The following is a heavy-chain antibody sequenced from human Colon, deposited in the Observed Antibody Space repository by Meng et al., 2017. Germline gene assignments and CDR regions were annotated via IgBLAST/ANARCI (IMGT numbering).Heavy chain of an antibody. CDR3: AKGSVSSGTYYFDY. CDR2: IGAGGGVT. V-gene: IGHV3-23*01. J-gene: IGHJ4*02. Sequence: GESLKISCAASGFTFSSYAMSWVRQAPGKGLEWVSAIGAGGGVTYYAESVKGRFTISRDNSENTVSLQINSLRAEDTAVYYCAKGSVSSGTYYFDYWGQGTLVTVSS. CDR1: GFTFSSYA. D-gene: IGHD5/OR15-5a*01.